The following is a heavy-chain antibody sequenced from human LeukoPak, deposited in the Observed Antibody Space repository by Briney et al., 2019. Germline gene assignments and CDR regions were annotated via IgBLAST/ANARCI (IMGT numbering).Heavy chain of an antibody. CDR2: IYSGGST. D-gene: IGHD3-10*01. V-gene: IGHV3-66*01. CDR3: ARALVRGGKIDY. J-gene: IGHJ4*02. Sequence: GGSLRLSCAASGFTFRNYAMHWVRQAPGKGLEWVSVIYSGGSTYYADSVKGRFTISRDNSKNTLYLQMNSLRAEDTAVYYCARALVRGGKIDYWGQGTLVTVSS. CDR1: GFTFRNYA.